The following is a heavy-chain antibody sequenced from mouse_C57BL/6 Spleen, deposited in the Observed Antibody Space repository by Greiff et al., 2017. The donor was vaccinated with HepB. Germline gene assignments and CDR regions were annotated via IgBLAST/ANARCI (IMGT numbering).Heavy chain of an antibody. CDR2: IRNKANGYTT. D-gene: IGHD4-1*01. CDR1: GFTFTDYY. Sequence: EVMLVESGGGLVQPGGSLCLSCAASGFTFTDYYMSWVRQPPGKALEWLGFIRNKANGYTTEYSASVKGRFTISRDNSQSILYLQMNALRAEDSATYYCARFPTLTGYFDYWGQGTTLTVSS. J-gene: IGHJ2*01. CDR3: ARFPTLTGYFDY. V-gene: IGHV7-3*01.